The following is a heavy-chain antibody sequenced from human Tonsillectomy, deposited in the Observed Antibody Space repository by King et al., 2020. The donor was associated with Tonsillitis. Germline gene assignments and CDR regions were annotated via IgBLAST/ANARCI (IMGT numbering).Heavy chain of an antibody. Sequence: VQLVESGGGLVKPGGSLRLSCAASGFTFSDYYMTWIRQAPGKGLEWVSYISGSGDTLDHTDSVRGRFTISRDNAKKSLFLQMNNLRAEDTAVYYCVRILQYFDWSMDVWGQGTTVTVSS. CDR3: VRILQYFDWSMDV. V-gene: IGHV3-11*01. CDR2: ISGSGDTL. J-gene: IGHJ6*02. CDR1: GFTFSDYY. D-gene: IGHD3-9*01.